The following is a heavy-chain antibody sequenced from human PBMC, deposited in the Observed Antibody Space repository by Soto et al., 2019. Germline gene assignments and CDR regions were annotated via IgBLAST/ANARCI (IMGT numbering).Heavy chain of an antibody. Sequence: ASVKVSCKASGYTFTSYGISWVRQAPGQGLEWMGWISAYNGNTNYAQKLQGRVTMTTDTSTSTAYMELRSLRSDDTAVYYCARGYCSSTSCSHDAFDIWGQGTMVTVSS. CDR2: ISAYNGNT. D-gene: IGHD2-2*01. CDR3: ARGYCSSTSCSHDAFDI. J-gene: IGHJ3*02. CDR1: GYTFTSYG. V-gene: IGHV1-18*01.